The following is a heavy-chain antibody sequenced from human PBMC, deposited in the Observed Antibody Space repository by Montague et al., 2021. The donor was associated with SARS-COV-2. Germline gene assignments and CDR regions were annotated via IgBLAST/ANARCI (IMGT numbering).Heavy chain of an antibody. CDR3: ARRGRLGYRTIAAAGTYWYFDL. V-gene: IGHV4-39*01. D-gene: IGHD6-13*01. CDR2: FFYPGST. J-gene: IGHJ2*01. Sequence: SETLSLTCTVSGGSISNSSYYWGWIRQPPGKGLEWVGSFFYPGSTYYKSSLISRVTLSVDTSKNQFSLKLSSVTAADTAVYYCARRGRLGYRTIAAAGTYWYFDLWGHGTLVTVSS. CDR1: GGSISNSSYY.